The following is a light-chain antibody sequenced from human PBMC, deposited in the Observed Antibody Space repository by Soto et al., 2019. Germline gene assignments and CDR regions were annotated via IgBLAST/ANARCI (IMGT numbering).Light chain of an antibody. V-gene: IGKV3-20*01. J-gene: IGKJ5*01. CDR1: QSVSSSY. Sequence: EIVLTQSPGTLSLSPGERATLSCIAIQSVSSSYLAWYQQKPGQAPRLLIYDASSRATGIPDRFSGSGSGTDFTLTISRLEPEDFAVYYCQQYGSSPPITFGQGTRLEIK. CDR2: DAS. CDR3: QQYGSSPPIT.